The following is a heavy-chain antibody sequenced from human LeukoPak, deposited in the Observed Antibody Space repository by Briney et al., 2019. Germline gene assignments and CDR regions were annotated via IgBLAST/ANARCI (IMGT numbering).Heavy chain of an antibody. CDR3: VRRDTGWNYFNY. CDR2: IYSTGKN. J-gene: IGHJ4*02. V-gene: IGHV4-4*08. Sequence: SETLSLTCAVSGGSINSHYWGWIRQPPGKGLQWIGDIYSTGKNNYNPSLKSRVTISLDTSKSHLSLNLTSVLAADTAIYYCVRRDTGWNYFNYWGQGILVTVSS. CDR1: GGSINSHY. D-gene: IGHD6-19*01.